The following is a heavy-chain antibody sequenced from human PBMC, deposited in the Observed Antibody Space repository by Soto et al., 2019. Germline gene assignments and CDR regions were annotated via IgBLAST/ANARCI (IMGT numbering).Heavy chain of an antibody. V-gene: IGHV4-59*08. J-gene: IGHJ6*03. CDR1: GGSISSYY. D-gene: IGHD6-13*01. CDR2: IYYSGST. Sequence: SETLSLTCTVSGGSISSYYWSWIRQPPGKGLEWIGYIYYSGSTNYNPSLKSRVTISVDTSKNQFSLKLSSVTAADTAVYYCARGGAAAYYYYYMDVWGKATTVTLSS. CDR3: ARGGAAAYYYYYMDV.